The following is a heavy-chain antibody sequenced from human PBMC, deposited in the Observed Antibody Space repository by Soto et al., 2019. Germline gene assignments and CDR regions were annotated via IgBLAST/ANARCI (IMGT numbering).Heavy chain of an antibody. CDR1: GGSFSGYY. Sequence: PSETLSLTCAVYGGSFSGYYWSWIRQPPGKGLEWIGEINHSGSTNYNPSLKSRVTISVDTSKNQFSLKLSSVTAADTAVYYCARAVWWLNRRYYFDYWGQGTLVTVSS. D-gene: IGHD5-12*01. CDR2: INHSGST. J-gene: IGHJ4*02. CDR3: ARAVWWLNRRYYFDY. V-gene: IGHV4-34*01.